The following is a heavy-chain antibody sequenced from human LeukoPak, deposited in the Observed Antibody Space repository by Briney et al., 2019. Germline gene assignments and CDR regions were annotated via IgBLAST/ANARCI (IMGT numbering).Heavy chain of an antibody. CDR1: GGSISSYY. V-gene: IGHV4-59*08. Sequence: RPSETLSLTCTVSGGSISSYYWSWIRQPPGKGLEWIGYIYYSGSTNYNPSLKSRVTISVDTSKNQFSLKLSSVTAADTAVYYCARQQSSSWYWFDPWGQGTLVTVSS. CDR3: ARQQSSSWYWFDP. CDR2: IYYSGST. J-gene: IGHJ5*02. D-gene: IGHD6-13*01.